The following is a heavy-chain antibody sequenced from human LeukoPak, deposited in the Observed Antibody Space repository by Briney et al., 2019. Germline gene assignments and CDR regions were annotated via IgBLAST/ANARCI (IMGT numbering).Heavy chain of an antibody. J-gene: IGHJ4*02. Sequence: GGSLRLSCAASGFTFSGSAMHWVRQAPGKGLEWVGRIRSKANSYATAYAASVKGMFTIARDDSKNTAYLQMNGLKTEDTAVYYWTKMDVETADYWGQGTLVTVSS. CDR3: TKMDVETADY. D-gene: IGHD5-18*01. CDR2: IRSKANSYAT. V-gene: IGHV3-73*01. CDR1: GFTFSGSA.